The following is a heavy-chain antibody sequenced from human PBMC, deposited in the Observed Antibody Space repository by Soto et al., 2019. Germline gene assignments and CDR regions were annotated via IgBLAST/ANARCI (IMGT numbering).Heavy chain of an antibody. CDR3: ARALDGYLLD. D-gene: IGHD5-12*01. J-gene: IGHJ4*02. Sequence: QVQLQESGPGLVKPSETLSLTCTVSGGSISSYYWSWIRQPPGKGLEWIGYIYYSGSTNYNPSLKSRVTISVDTSKNQFSLKLSSVTAADTAVYYCARALDGYLLDWGQGNLVTVSS. CDR2: IYYSGST. V-gene: IGHV4-59*01. CDR1: GGSISSYY.